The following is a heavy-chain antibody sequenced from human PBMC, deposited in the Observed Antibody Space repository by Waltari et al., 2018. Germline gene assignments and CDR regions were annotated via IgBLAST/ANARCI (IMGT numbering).Heavy chain of an antibody. V-gene: IGHV4-4*02. D-gene: IGHD2-15*01. J-gene: IGHJ4*02. CDR3: ARDRGRGLYLES. CDR1: DDSMRDSFW. CDR2: VHRSGRT. Sequence: QLQLQASGPGLVKPSGTLSLTRAVSDDSMRDSFWWSWVRQPPGKGLEWIGQVHRSGRTNYNPSFASRVTISLDASINQFSLKLTSAAAADTAVYYCARDRGRGLYLESWGRGALITVSP.